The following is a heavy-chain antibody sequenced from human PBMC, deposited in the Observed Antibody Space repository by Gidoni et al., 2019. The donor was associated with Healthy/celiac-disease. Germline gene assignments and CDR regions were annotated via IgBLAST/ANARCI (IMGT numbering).Heavy chain of an antibody. CDR1: GFTFDDYA. CDR2: ISWNSGSI. V-gene: IGHV3-9*01. D-gene: IGHD2-2*01. CDR3: AKELVD. J-gene: IGHJ4*02. Sequence: EVQLVESGGGLVQPGRSLRLSCAASGFTFDDYALHWVRQAPGKGLEWVSGISWNSGSIGYADSVKGRFTISRDNAKNSLYLQMNSLRAEDTALYYCAKELVDWGQGTLVTVSS.